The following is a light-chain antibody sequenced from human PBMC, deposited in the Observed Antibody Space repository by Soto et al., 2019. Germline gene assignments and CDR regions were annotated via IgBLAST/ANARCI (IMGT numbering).Light chain of an antibody. J-gene: IGLJ3*02. CDR2: SNI. CDR1: SSNIGSNT. Sequence: QSVLTQPPSASGTPGQRVTISCSGGSSNIGSNTVNWYQQFPGTAPKLLIYSNIERPSGVPDRFSGSKSGTSASLAISGLQSEDEADYFCAAWDDSLNGPVFGGGIKLTVL. CDR3: AAWDDSLNGPV. V-gene: IGLV1-44*01.